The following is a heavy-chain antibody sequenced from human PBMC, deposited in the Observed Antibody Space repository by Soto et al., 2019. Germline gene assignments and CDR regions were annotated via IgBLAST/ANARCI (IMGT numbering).Heavy chain of an antibody. J-gene: IGHJ6*02. V-gene: IGHV5-51*01. D-gene: IGHD6-13*01. CDR3: ARPRSSSRNYYGMDF. CDR2: IYPGDSDT. Sequence: GESLKISCKGSGYSFTSYWIGWVRQMPGKGLEWMGIIYPGDSDTRYGPSFQGQVTISADKSISTAYLQWNSLKASDTAMYYCARPRSSSRNYYGMDFWGQGTTVTVSS. CDR1: GYSFTSYW.